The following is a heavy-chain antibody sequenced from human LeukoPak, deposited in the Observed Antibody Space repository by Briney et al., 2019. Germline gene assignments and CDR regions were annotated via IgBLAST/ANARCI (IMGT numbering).Heavy chain of an antibody. V-gene: IGHV4-30-4*03. D-gene: IGHD3-9*01. J-gene: IGHJ5*02. CDR3: YQRATWFDP. Sequence: SETLSLTCNVSGGSISSGDYFWNWIRQPPGKGLEWLGYIHYTGRTCYNPSLQSRVTLSVDTSKNQLSLRLSSVTAADTAILTGYQRATWFDPWGQGTLVTVSS. CDR2: IHYTGRT. CDR1: GGSISSGDYF.